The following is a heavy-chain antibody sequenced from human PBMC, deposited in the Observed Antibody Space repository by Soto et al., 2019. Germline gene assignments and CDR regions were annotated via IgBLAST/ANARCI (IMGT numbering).Heavy chain of an antibody. CDR1: GYTLTELS. CDR2: FDPEDGET. V-gene: IGHV1-24*01. J-gene: IGHJ6*02. CDR3: ATGYYDLLTVIEGYYYYGMDV. Sequence: AASVKVSCKVSGYTLTELSMHWVRQTRGKGLEWMGGFDPEDGETIYAQKFQGRVTMTEDTSTDTAYMELSSLRSEDTAVYYCATGYYDLLTVIEGYYYYGMDVWGQGTTVTVSS. D-gene: IGHD3-9*01.